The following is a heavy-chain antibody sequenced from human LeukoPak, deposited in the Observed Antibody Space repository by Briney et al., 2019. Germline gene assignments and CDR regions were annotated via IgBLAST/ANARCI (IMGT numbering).Heavy chain of an antibody. J-gene: IGHJ6*03. CDR3: TKDRQGPNQYHMDV. V-gene: IGHV3-7*01. CDR2: INQDGGTT. CDR1: GFTFSSLW. Sequence: GSLRLSCGASGFTFSSLWMSWVRQAPGRGPEWVANINQDGGTTYYVASVKGRFTISRDNAKNSLSLQMSSLRAEDTAVYYCTKDRQGPNQYHMDVWGKGTTVTVSS.